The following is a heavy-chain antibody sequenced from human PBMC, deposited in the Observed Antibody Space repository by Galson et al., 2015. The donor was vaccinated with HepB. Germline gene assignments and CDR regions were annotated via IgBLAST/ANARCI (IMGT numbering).Heavy chain of an antibody. CDR2: ISGSGITT. CDR1: GFTFSTYA. V-gene: IGHV3-23*01. CDR3: AKDPAVSYHDFWTGNYFHGEFDY. D-gene: IGHD3-3*01. Sequence: LRLSCAASGFTFSTYAMSWVRQAPGKGLEWVSTISGSGITTYYADSVKGRFTISRDNSKNTLYLQMNSLRVEDTAVYHCAKDPAVSYHDFWTGNYFHGEFDYWDRGTLVTVSS. J-gene: IGHJ4*02.